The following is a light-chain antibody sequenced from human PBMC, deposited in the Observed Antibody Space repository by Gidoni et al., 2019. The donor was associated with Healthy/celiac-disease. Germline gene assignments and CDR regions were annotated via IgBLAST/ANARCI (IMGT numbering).Light chain of an antibody. V-gene: IGLV2-23*01. Sequence: QSALTQPASVSGPPGQSITISCTGTSSDVGSYNLVSWYQQPPGKAPKLMIYEGSKRPSGVSNRFSGSKSGNTASLTISGLQAEDEADYYCCSYAGSSTVFGGGTKLTVL. J-gene: IGLJ2*01. CDR2: EGS. CDR1: SSDVGSYNL. CDR3: CSYAGSSTV.